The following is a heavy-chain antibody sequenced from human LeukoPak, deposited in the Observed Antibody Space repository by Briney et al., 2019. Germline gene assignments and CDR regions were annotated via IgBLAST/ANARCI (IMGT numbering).Heavy chain of an antibody. CDR2: ISSSSSYI. J-gene: IGHJ4*02. Sequence: GGSLRLSCAASGFTFGSYSMNWVRQAPGKGLEWVSSISSSSSYIYYADSVKGRFTISRDNAKNSLYLQMNSLRAEDTAVYYCAKDSPPYYDFWSGYFKGNDYWGQGTLVTVSS. CDR1: GFTFGSYS. D-gene: IGHD3-3*01. V-gene: IGHV3-21*01. CDR3: AKDSPPYYDFWSGYFKGNDY.